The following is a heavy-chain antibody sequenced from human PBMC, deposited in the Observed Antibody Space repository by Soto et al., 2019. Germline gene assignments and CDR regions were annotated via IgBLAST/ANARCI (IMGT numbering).Heavy chain of an antibody. Sequence: PSETLSLTCTVTGGSITDYYWNWIRQPPGKGLEWIGYIHYTGTSNYSPSLTSRVAMAVDTSKSQFSLELSSVTAADTAFYYCAASNGTRQALPRWSQGTLVTVSS. CDR3: AASNGTRQALPR. CDR1: GGSITDYY. CDR2: IHYTGTS. V-gene: IGHV4-59*08. D-gene: IGHD2-8*01. J-gene: IGHJ1*01.